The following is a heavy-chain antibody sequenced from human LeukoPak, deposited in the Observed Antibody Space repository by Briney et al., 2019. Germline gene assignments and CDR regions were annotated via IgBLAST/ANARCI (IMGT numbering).Heavy chain of an antibody. J-gene: IGHJ4*02. D-gene: IGHD6-19*01. V-gene: IGHV3-7*04. CDR3: ARDQWQWLGHFDY. CDR2: IKHDGSEK. CDR1: GFTFNIFW. Sequence: PGGSLRLSCAASGFTFNIFWMSWVRQAPGKGLEWVANIKHDGSEKYYVDSVKGRFTISRDNAKNSLFLQMNSLRAEDTAVYYCARDQWQWLGHFDYWGQGTLVTVSS.